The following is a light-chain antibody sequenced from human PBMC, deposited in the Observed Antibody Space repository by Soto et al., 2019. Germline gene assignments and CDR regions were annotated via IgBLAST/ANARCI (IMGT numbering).Light chain of an antibody. J-gene: IGLJ2*01. CDR1: SSDIGGYRY. Sequence: QSALTQPPSVSGSAGESITISCTGTSSDIGGYRYVSWYQQHPGKAPKLMISEISNRPSGVPNRFSGSKSGNTASLTISGLQAEDEADYYCSSYSSSSTYVVFGGGTKLTVL. CDR2: EIS. CDR3: SSYSSSSTYVV. V-gene: IGLV2-14*01.